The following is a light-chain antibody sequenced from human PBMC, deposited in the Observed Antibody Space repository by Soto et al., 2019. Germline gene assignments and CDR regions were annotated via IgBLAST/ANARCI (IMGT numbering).Light chain of an antibody. CDR2: EVS. J-gene: IGLJ1*01. CDR1: SSDVGGYNY. V-gene: IGLV2-14*01. Sequence: QSVLSQPASVSWSPGQSITIACTVTSSDVGGYNYVSWYQQHPCKAPKLMIYEVSNRPSGVSNRFSGSKSGNTASLTISGLQAEDEADYYCSSYTSSSTLPYVFGTGTKVTVL. CDR3: SSYTSSSTLPYV.